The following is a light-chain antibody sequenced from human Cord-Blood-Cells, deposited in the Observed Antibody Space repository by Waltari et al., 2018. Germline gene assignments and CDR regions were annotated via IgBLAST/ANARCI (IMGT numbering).Light chain of an antibody. V-gene: IGKV2D-29*01. CDR1: QSLLHSDGKTY. Sequence: AMTQTPLPLSDTPGPPSLISCMSSQSLLHSDGKTYLYWYLQKPGQPPQLLIYEVSNRLSGVPDRFSGSGSGTDFTLIISRLEAEDVGVYYCMQSIQLPFTFGGGTKVEIK. J-gene: IGKJ4*01. CDR3: MQSIQLPFT. CDR2: EVS.